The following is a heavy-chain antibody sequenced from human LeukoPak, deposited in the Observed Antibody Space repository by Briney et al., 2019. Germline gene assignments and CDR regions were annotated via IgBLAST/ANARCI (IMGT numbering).Heavy chain of an antibody. CDR1: GFTFSSYA. CDR2: ISYDGSNK. Sequence: PGGSLRLSCAASGFTFSSYAMHWVRQAPGKGLEWVAVISYDGSNKYYADSVKGRFTISRDNSKNTLYLQMNSLRAEDTAVYYCARDRVGWELQYYFDYWGQGTLVTVSS. J-gene: IGHJ4*02. V-gene: IGHV3-30-3*01. CDR3: ARDRVGWELQYYFDY. D-gene: IGHD1-26*01.